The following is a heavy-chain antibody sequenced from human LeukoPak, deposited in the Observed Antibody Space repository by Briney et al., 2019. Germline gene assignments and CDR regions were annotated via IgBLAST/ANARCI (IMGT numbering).Heavy chain of an antibody. Sequence: ASVTVSCKASGYTFTGYYMHWVRQAPGQGLEWMGWINPNSGGTNYAQKFQGRVTMTRDTSISTAYMELSRLRSDDTAVYYCAREAVVPAAISEWFDPWGQGTLVTVSS. CDR2: INPNSGGT. J-gene: IGHJ5*02. CDR1: GYTFTGYY. CDR3: AREAVVPAAISEWFDP. V-gene: IGHV1-2*02. D-gene: IGHD2-2*01.